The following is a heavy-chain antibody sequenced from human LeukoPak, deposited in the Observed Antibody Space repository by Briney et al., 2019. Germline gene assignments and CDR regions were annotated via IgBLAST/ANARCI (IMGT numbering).Heavy chain of an antibody. V-gene: IGHV1-46*01. CDR2: INTSGGST. CDR3: ARERSTAVIDY. Sequence: ASVKVSCKASGYTFTRYYMHWVRQAPGQGLEWMGIINTSGGSTSYAQKFQGRVTMTRDTSTSTVYMELSSLRSEDTAVYYCARERSTAVIDYWGQGTLVTVSS. J-gene: IGHJ4*02. CDR1: GYTFTRYY. D-gene: IGHD6-13*01.